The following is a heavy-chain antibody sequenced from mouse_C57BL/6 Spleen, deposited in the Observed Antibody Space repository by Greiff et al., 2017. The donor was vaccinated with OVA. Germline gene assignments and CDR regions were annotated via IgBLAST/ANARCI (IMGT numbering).Heavy chain of an antibody. D-gene: IGHD1-1*01. J-gene: IGHJ2*01. CDR1: GFNIKDDY. CDR3: TTTVVANDFDY. CDR2: IDPENGDT. Sequence: EVQLQESGAELVRPGASVKLSCTASGFNIKDDYMHWVKQRPEQGLAWIGWIDPENGDTEYASKFQGKATITADTSSNTAYLQLSSLTSEDTAVYYCTTTVVANDFDYWGQGTTLTVSS. V-gene: IGHV14-4*01.